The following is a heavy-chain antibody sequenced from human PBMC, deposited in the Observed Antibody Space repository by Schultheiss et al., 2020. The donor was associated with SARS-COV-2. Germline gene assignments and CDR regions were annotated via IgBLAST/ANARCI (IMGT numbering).Heavy chain of an antibody. CDR1: GFTFSNYG. CDR3: ARSHDYYGMDV. J-gene: IGHJ6*02. Sequence: GGSLRLSCAASGFTFSNYGMSWVRQAPGKGLEWVSTISSSGASTYYADSVKGRFIISRDNSKNTLYLQMNSLRAGDTAIYYCARSHDYYGMDVWGQGTTVTVSS. V-gene: IGHV3-23*01. CDR2: ISSSGAST.